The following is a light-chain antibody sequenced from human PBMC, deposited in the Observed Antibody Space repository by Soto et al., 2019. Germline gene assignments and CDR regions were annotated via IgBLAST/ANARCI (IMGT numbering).Light chain of an antibody. CDR2: GGS. CDR1: QSVSSNH. Sequence: EIVLTQFPGTLSLSPGERATLSCRASQSVSSNHLAWYQQKPGQAPRLLIYGGSSRATGIPVRFSGSGSETDFTLTITRLEPEDFAVYYCQQYSSSRTFGQGTKVDIK. J-gene: IGKJ1*01. CDR3: QQYSSSRT. V-gene: IGKV3-20*01.